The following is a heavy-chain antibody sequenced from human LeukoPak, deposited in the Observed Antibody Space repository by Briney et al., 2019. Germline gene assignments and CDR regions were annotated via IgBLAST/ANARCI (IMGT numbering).Heavy chain of an antibody. CDR1: GFTLSSYA. CDR2: IYRGGNT. Sequence: PGRSLRLSCAASGFTLSSYAMHWVRQAPGKGLEWVSVIYRGGNTYYADSVKGRFIISRDSPKNTLYLQMDSLRADDTAVYYCARDIDYWGQGTLVAVSS. J-gene: IGHJ4*02. V-gene: IGHV3-66*01. CDR3: ARDIDY.